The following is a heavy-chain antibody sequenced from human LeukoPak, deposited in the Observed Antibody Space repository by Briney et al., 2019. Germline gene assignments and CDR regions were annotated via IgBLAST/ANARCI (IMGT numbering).Heavy chain of an antibody. CDR1: GYTFTSYY. Sequence: GASVKVSCKASGYTFTSYYMHWVRQAPGQGLEWMGIINPSGGSTSYAQKFQGRVTMTRDTSTSTVYMELSSLRSEDTAVYYCAVPSHPGSGWYPTDYWGQGTLVTVSS. J-gene: IGHJ4*02. V-gene: IGHV1-46*01. D-gene: IGHD6-19*01. CDR3: AVPSHPGSGWYPTDY. CDR2: INPSGGST.